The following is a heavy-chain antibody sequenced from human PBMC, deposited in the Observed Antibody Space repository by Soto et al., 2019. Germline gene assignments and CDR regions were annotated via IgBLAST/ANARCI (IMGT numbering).Heavy chain of an antibody. CDR3: GRYCTNTKCRGEYYLDL. CDR1: GDSFTNYA. Sequence: QVLLVQSGAEMKQPGSSVSVSCRASGDSFTNYAFTWVRQAPGQGPEWLGGIILALGTPRYSQRFQGRLKSTATESTSTVYMELGSLRLDDRAVYYCGRYCTNTKCRGEYYLDLWGQGTLLTVSS. V-gene: IGHV1-69*01. D-gene: IGHD2-8*01. CDR2: IILALGTP. J-gene: IGHJ5*02.